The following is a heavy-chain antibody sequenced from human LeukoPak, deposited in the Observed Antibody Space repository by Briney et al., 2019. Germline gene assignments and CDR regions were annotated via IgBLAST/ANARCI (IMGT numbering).Heavy chain of an antibody. Sequence: SETLSLTCTVSGGSISSYYLSWIRQPPGKGLERMGYIYYSGSTNYNPPLKRRVATSVDTTNNHSSLKVITLTAADTAVDYRSPSLAAAGSSSYYGMDVWGQGPTVTVSS. J-gene: IGHJ6*01. CDR3: SPSLAAAGSSSYYGMDV. V-gene: IGHV4-59*01. CDR2: IYYSGST. D-gene: IGHD6-13*01. CDR1: GGSISSYY.